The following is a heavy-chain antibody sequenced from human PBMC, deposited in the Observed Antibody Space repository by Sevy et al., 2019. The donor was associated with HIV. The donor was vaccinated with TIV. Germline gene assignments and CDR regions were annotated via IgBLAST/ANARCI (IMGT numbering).Heavy chain of an antibody. CDR1: GFIFSNYA. J-gene: IGHJ6*02. CDR3: ARPAWEYCTGGSCYFLLDGMDV. V-gene: IGHV3-30-3*01. D-gene: IGHD2-15*01. CDR2: ISFDGTYK. Sequence: GGSLRLSCAASGFIFSNYAMHWVRQAPGKGLEWVAVISFDGTYKYYADSVEGRFTISRDNSKNTLYLQMNGLRAEDTAVYYCARPAWEYCTGGSCYFLLDGMDVWGQGTTVTVSS.